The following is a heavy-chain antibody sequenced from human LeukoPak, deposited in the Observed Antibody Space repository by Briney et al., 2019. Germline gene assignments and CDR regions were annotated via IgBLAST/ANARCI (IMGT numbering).Heavy chain of an antibody. CDR2: ISDDGSNK. D-gene: IGHD1-7*01. V-gene: IGHV3-30-3*01. Sequence: GRSLRLSCAASGFAFSTYTIHWVRQTPGKGLEWVAVISDDGSNKYFAESVKGRFTISRDNSKNTLYLQMNSLGAEDTALYYCARDGTGNYDAFDVWGQGTTVTVSS. CDR1: GFAFSTYT. CDR3: ARDGTGNYDAFDV. J-gene: IGHJ3*01.